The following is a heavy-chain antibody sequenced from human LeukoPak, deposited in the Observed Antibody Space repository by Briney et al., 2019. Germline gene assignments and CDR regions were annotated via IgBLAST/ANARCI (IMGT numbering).Heavy chain of an antibody. D-gene: IGHD1-26*01. CDR3: YREFDY. CDR1: GFVFDDYT. V-gene: IGHV3-9*01. Sequence: GGSVRLSCGASGFVFDDYTMHWVRQAPGKGLEWVSGINWNSDSKGYADSVQGRFTISRDNAKNSLYLQMNSLRAEDTALYYCYREFDYWGQGTLVTVSS. J-gene: IGHJ4*02. CDR2: INWNSDSK.